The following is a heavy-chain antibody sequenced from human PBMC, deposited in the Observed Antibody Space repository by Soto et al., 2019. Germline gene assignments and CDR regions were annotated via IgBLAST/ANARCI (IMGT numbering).Heavy chain of an antibody. J-gene: IGHJ4*02. Sequence: SVKVSSKASGGTFSSYSNSWVRQAPGQGLEWMGGIIPIFGTANYAQKFQGRVTITADESTSTADMELSSLRSEDTAVYYCARDRGVGYNGFDYWGQGTMVTV. V-gene: IGHV1-69*13. D-gene: IGHD3-10*01. CDR1: GGTFSSYS. CDR3: ARDRGVGYNGFDY. CDR2: IIPIFGTA.